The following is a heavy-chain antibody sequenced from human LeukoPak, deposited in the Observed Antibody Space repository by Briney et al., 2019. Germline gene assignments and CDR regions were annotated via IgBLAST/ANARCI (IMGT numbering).Heavy chain of an antibody. D-gene: IGHD5-12*01. J-gene: IGHJ6*03. V-gene: IGHV1-58*02. CDR3: ARRGYPVYYYYMDV. CDR1: GFTFTSSA. CDR2: IVVGSGNT. Sequence: SVKVSCKASGFTFTSSAMQWVRQARGQRLEWIGWIVVGSGNTNYAQKFQERVTITRDTSTTTAYMELRSLRSDDTAVYYCARRGYPVYYYYMDVWGKGTTVTISS.